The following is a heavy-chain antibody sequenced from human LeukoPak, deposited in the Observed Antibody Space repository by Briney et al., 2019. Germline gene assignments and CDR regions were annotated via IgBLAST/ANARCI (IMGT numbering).Heavy chain of an antibody. CDR3: ARLLGMVTTFDI. V-gene: IGHV3-7*02. J-gene: IGHJ3*02. D-gene: IGHD5-24*01. Sequence: PGGSLRLSCAASGFPFSNYWMSWVRQAPGKGLEWVASISPDGSVKHYVDSVKGRFTISRDNAKNSPSLQMNSPRAEDTAVYFCARLLGMVTTFDIWGQGTVVTVSS. CDR2: ISPDGSVK. CDR1: GFPFSNYW.